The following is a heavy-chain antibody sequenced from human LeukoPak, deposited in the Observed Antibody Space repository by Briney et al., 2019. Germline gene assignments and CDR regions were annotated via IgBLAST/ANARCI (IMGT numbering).Heavy chain of an antibody. CDR1: GFTFSSYS. CDR2: ISSSSSTI. D-gene: IGHD3-3*01. Sequence: GGSLRLSCAASGFTFSSYSMNWVRQAPGKGLEWVSYISSSSSTIYYADSVKGRFTISRDNAKNSLYLQMNSLRAEDTAVYYCASFYRVVMHPQDWGQGTLVTVSS. CDR3: ASFYRVVMHPQD. J-gene: IGHJ4*02. V-gene: IGHV3-48*01.